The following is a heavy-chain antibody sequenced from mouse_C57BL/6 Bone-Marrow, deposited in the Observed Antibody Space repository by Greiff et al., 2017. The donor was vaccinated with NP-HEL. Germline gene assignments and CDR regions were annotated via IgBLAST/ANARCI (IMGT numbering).Heavy chain of an antibody. CDR1: GYTFTSYW. Sequence: QVQLQQPGAELVRPGSSVKLSCKASGYTFTSYWMHWVKQRPKQGLEWIGNIDPSDSETHYNQKFKDKATLTVDKSSSTAYMPVSSLTSEDSAVYYCARGTWGSWFAYWGQGTLVTVSA. CDR3: ARGTWGSWFAY. CDR2: IDPSDSET. V-gene: IGHV1-52*01. J-gene: IGHJ3*01.